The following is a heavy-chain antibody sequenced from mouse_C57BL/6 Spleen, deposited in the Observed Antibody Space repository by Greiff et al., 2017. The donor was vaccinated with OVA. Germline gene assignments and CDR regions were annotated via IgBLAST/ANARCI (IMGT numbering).Heavy chain of an antibody. D-gene: IGHD2-4*01. V-gene: IGHV1-69*01. CDR1: GYTFTSDW. Sequence: QVQLQQPGAELVMPGASVKLSCKASGYTFTSDWWHWVKQRPGQGLEWIGEIDPSDSSTNYKQKFKGKSTLTVDNSSSTAYMQLSSLTSEDYAVYYCARSDYDYDRFAYWGQGTLVTVSA. CDR2: IDPSDSST. CDR3: ARSDYDYDRFAY. J-gene: IGHJ3*01.